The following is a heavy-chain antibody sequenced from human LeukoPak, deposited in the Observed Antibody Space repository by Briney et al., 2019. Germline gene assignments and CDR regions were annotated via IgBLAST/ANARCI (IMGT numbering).Heavy chain of an antibody. CDR1: GFTVSSNY. Sequence: GGSLRLSCAASGFTVSSNYMNWIRQSPGKGLEWISYMSSRSGIIYYGGSVKGRFTISRDNAKNSLDLQMSSLRPEDTALYYCVKDKHRDGYTYGVYDSWGQGTLITVSS. V-gene: IGHV3-11*01. D-gene: IGHD5-18*01. J-gene: IGHJ5*01. CDR2: MSSRSGII. CDR3: VKDKHRDGYTYGVYDS.